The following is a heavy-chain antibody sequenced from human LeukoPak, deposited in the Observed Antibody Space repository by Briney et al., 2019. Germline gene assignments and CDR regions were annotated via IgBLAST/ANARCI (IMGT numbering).Heavy chain of an antibody. CDR3: ARLSITMIPKYYFDY. J-gene: IGHJ4*02. CDR1: GGSFSGYY. Sequence: SETLSLTCAVYGGSFSGYYWSWIRQPPVKGLEWIGEINHSGSTNYNPSLKSRVTISVDTSKNQFSLKLSSVTAADTAVYYCARLSITMIPKYYFDYWGQGTLVTVSS. D-gene: IGHD3-22*01. CDR2: INHSGST. V-gene: IGHV4-34*01.